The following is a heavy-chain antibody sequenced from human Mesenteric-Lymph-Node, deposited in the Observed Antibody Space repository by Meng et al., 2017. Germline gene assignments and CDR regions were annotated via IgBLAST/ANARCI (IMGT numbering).Heavy chain of an antibody. CDR2: VNPNSGGT. J-gene: IGHJ5*02. V-gene: IGHV1-2*02. CDR3: ARARGFRARGDWFDP. CDR1: GYTFSGYF. Sequence: ASVKVSCKASGYTFSGYFMHWVRQAPGQGLEWMGWVNPNSGGTNYAQKFQGRVTMTRDTSISTAYMELSRLRSDDTAVYYCARARGFRARGDWFDPWGQGTLVTVSS. D-gene: IGHD5-12*01.